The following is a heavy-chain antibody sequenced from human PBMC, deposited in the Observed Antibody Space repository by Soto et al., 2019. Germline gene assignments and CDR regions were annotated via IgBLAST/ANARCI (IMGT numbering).Heavy chain of an antibody. Sequence: GGSLRLSCAASGFTFSSYSMNWVRQAPGKGLEWVSSISSSSSYIYYADSVKGRFTISRDNAKNSLYLQMNSLRAEDTAVYYCARGGYSSGWYVGGVGYYYYGMGVWGQGTTVTVSS. J-gene: IGHJ6*02. V-gene: IGHV3-21*01. CDR3: ARGGYSSGWYVGGVGYYYYGMGV. D-gene: IGHD6-19*01. CDR1: GFTFSSYS. CDR2: ISSSSSYI.